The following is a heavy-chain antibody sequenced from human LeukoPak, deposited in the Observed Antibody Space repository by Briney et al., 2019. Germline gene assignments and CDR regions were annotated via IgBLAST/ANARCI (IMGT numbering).Heavy chain of an antibody. CDR3: TRTMVVTPTSEFDY. Sequence: GGSLRLSCTASGFTFGDYAMSWFRQAPGKGLEWVGFIRSKAYGGTTEYAASVKGRFTISRDDSKSIAYLQMNSLKTEDTAVCYCTRTMVVTPTSEFDYWGQGTLVTVSS. D-gene: IGHD2-21*02. CDR1: GFTFGDYA. CDR2: IRSKAYGGTT. J-gene: IGHJ4*02. V-gene: IGHV3-49*03.